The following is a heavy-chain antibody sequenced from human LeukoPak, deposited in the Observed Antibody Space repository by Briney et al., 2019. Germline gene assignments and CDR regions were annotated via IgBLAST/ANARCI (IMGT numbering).Heavy chain of an antibody. CDR1: EFTFSSYA. V-gene: IGHV3-23*01. CDR3: AKETVVVPAYYYYYYMDV. CDR2: TSGSGGST. D-gene: IGHD2-2*01. J-gene: IGHJ6*03. Sequence: GGSLRLSCAAAEFTFSSYAMSWVRQAPGKGLEWVAATSGSGGSTYYADSVKGRFTISRDNSKNTLYLQMNSLRAEDTAVYYCAKETVVVPAYYYYYYMDVWGKGTTVTVSS.